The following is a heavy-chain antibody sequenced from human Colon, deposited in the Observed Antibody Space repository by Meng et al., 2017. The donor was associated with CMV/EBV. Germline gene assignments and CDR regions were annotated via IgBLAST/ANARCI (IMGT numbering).Heavy chain of an antibody. D-gene: IGHD6-25*01. J-gene: IGHJ4*02. V-gene: IGHV3-23*01. CDR3: TKGAQYDASGYMDF. CDR2: ISGSGDNA. Sequence: GGSLRLSCVTSGFSFKNHAMNWVRHIPGKGLEWVSSISGSGDNAYYPESVKGRFTISRDNSKNTLYLQMNSLRVEDTAVYYCTKGAQYDASGYMDFWGQGTLVTVSS. CDR1: GFSFKNHA.